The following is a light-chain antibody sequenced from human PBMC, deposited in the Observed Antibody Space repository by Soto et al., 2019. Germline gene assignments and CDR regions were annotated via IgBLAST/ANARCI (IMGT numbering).Light chain of an antibody. CDR2: EVT. V-gene: IGLV2-11*01. CDR3: SSYGVSYTSVV. CDR1: SADVGGYNY. Sequence: QSALIQPRSVSGSPGQTVTISCTGTSADVGGYNYVSWYQLHPGKAPKLILYEVTKRPSGVPDRFSGSKSGKTASLTISGLQAEDEADYYCSSYGVSYTSVVFGGGTKLTVL. J-gene: IGLJ2*01.